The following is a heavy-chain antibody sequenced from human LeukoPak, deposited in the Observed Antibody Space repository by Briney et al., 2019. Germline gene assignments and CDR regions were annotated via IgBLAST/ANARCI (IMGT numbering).Heavy chain of an antibody. CDR2: IYPSGNT. V-gene: IGHV4-61*02. CDR1: GGSMRTGLYY. Sequence: SETLSLTCAVSGGSMRTGLYYWNWIRQPAGKGLEWIGRIYPSGNTHYNPSLESRVTISVDTAKNQFSLKLISVTAADTALYYCARGQYDFWSGYDVNWFDPWGQGTLVTVSS. D-gene: IGHD3-3*01. J-gene: IGHJ5*02. CDR3: ARGQYDFWSGYDVNWFDP.